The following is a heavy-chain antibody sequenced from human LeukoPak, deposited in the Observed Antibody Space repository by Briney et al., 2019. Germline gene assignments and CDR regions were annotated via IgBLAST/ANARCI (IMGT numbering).Heavy chain of an antibody. Sequence: GGSLRLSCAASGFSFSSYSFNWVRQAPGKGLEWVSSVNTVSSYIYYADSVKGRFTISRDNAKNSVYLQMDSLRAEDTAVYYCARLRRNSDSSGYFYYYDYWGQGTLVTVSS. J-gene: IGHJ4*02. CDR3: ARLRRNSDSSGYFYYYDY. CDR1: GFSFSSYS. D-gene: IGHD3-22*01. V-gene: IGHV3-21*01. CDR2: VNTVSSYI.